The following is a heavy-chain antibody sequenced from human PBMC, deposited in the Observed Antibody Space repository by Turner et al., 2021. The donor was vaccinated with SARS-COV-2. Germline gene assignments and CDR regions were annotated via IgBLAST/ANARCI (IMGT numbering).Heavy chain of an antibody. CDR3: AREESGSFGAYGMDV. CDR1: VFTFRSYW. CDR2: IKQDGREK. Sequence: EVQLVESGGGLVQTGGSLRLSCAASVFTFRSYWMNWVRQAPGKGLEWVANIKQDGREKYDVDSVKGRFTISRDNAKNSLYLQMNSLRAEDTAVYYCAREESGSFGAYGMDVWGQGTTVTVSS. D-gene: IGHD2-15*01. J-gene: IGHJ6*02. V-gene: IGHV3-7*03.